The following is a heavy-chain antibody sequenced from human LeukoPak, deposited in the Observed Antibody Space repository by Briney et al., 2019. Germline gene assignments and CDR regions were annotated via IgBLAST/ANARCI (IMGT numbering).Heavy chain of an antibody. CDR1: GGSFRGYY. Sequence: PSETLSLTXAVYGGSFRGYYWSWIRQPPGKGLEWIGEINHSGSTNYNPSLKSRVTISVDTSKNQFSLKLSSVTAADTAVYYCAREFSGSAFDYWGQGTLVTVSS. J-gene: IGHJ4*02. D-gene: IGHD3-10*01. V-gene: IGHV4-34*01. CDR3: AREFSGSAFDY. CDR2: INHSGST.